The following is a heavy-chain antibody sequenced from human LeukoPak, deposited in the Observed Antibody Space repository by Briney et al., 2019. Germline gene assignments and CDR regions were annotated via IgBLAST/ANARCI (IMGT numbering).Heavy chain of an antibody. V-gene: IGHV1-2*02. J-gene: IGHJ3*02. CDR2: INPNSGGT. D-gene: IGHD6-13*01. CDR3: ARDHEYSSSWFSDAFDI. CDR1: GYTFTGYY. Sequence: ASVKVSCKASGYTFTGYYMRWVRQAPGQGLEWMGWINPNSGGTNYAQKFQGRVTMTRDTSISTAYMELSRLRSDDTAVYYCARDHEYSSSWFSDAFDIWGQGTMVTVPS.